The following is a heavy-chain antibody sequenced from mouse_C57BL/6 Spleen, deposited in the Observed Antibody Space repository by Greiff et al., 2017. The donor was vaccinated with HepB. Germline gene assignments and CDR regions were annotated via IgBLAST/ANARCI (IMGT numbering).Heavy chain of an antibody. Sequence: QVQLQQSGAELVKPGASVKLSCKASGYTFTSYWMHWVKQRPGQGLEWIGMIHPNSGSTNYNEKFKSKATLTVDKSSSTAYMQLSSLTSEDSAVYYCARRRADGYFAMDYWGQGTSVTVSS. CDR3: ARRRADGYFAMDY. J-gene: IGHJ4*01. CDR1: GYTFTSYW. CDR2: IHPNSGST. D-gene: IGHD2-3*01. V-gene: IGHV1-64*01.